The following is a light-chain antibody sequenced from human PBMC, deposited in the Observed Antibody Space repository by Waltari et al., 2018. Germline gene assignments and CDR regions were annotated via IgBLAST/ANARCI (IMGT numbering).Light chain of an antibody. J-gene: IGLJ1*01. CDR3: CSYAGSSTYV. CDR2: AGS. CDR1: SSDDGNYNL. V-gene: IGLV2-23*01. Sequence: QSALTQPASVSGSPGPSITISCTGTSSDDGNYNLVSWYQQHPGKAPKLMISAGSKRPSGVSNRFSGSKSGNTASLTISGLRAEDEADYYCCSYAGSSTYVFGTGTKVTVL.